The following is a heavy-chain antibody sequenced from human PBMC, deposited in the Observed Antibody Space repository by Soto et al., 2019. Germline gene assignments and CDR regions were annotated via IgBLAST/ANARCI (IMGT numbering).Heavy chain of an antibody. D-gene: IGHD6-19*01. V-gene: IGHV3-48*02. CDR2: IGTSGTPV. CDR3: ARDPSPDSSGWYYFDY. CDR1: GFTFKTYT. J-gene: IGHJ4*02. Sequence: EVQLVESGGALVQPGGSLRLSCAASGFTFKTYTMNWVRQAPGKGLEWVSYIGTSGTPVYYADSVKGRFTISRDNAKNSLFLQMHSLRDEDTALYFCARDPSPDSSGWYYFDYWGKGTLVTVSS.